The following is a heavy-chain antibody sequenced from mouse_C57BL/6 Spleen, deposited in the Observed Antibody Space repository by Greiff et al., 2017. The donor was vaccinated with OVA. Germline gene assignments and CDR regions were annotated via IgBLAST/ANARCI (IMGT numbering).Heavy chain of an antibody. J-gene: IGHJ3*01. CDR2: ISYSGST. CDR1: GYSITSGYD. Sequence: EVQLQESGPGMVKPSQSLSLTCTVTGYSITSGYDWHWIRHFPGNKLEWMGYISYSGSTNYNPSLKSRISITHDTSKNHFFLKLNAVTTEDTATYYCAREEYGSSYSWFAYWGQGTLVTVSA. D-gene: IGHD1-1*01. CDR3: AREEYGSSYSWFAY. V-gene: IGHV3-1*01.